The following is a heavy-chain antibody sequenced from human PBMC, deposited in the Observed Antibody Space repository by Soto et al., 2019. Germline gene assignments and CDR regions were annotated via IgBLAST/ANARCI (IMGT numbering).Heavy chain of an antibody. D-gene: IGHD6-13*01. CDR1: GFTFSSYG. CDR2: ISYDGSNK. Sequence: GGSLRLSCAASGFTFSSYGMHWVRQAPGKGLEWVAVISYDGSNKYYADSVKGRFTISRDNSKNTLYLQMNSLRAEDTAVYYCAKLVGTRVGQQLVPLGSAFDIWGQGTMVTVSS. J-gene: IGHJ3*02. V-gene: IGHV3-30*18. CDR3: AKLVGTRVGQQLVPLGSAFDI.